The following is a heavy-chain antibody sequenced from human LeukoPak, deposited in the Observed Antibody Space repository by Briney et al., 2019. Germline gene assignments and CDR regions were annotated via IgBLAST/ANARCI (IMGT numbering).Heavy chain of an antibody. J-gene: IGHJ4*02. CDR2: ISSSSSTI. CDR3: ARAVYDYVWGSPLMGY. Sequence: GGSLRLSCAASGFTFSSYWMSWVRQAPGKGLEWVSYISSSSSTIYYADSVKGRFTISRDNAKNSLYLQMNSLRAEDTAVYYCARAVYDYVWGSPLMGYWGQGTLVTVSS. V-gene: IGHV3-48*01. D-gene: IGHD3-16*01. CDR1: GFTFSSYW.